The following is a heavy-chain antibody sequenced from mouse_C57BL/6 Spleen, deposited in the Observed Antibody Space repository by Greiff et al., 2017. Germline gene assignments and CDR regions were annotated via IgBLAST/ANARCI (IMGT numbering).Heavy chain of an antibody. V-gene: IGHV1-64*01. Sequence: QVQLQQPGAELVKPGASVKLSCKASGYTFTSYWMHWVKQRPGQGLEWIGMIHPNSGSTNYNEKFKSKATLTVDKASSTAYMQLRSLTSEDSAVYYCARGATIVTPYAMDYWGQGTSVTVPS. CDR2: IHPNSGST. D-gene: IGHD2-12*01. CDR3: ARGATIVTPYAMDY. CDR1: GYTFTSYW. J-gene: IGHJ4*01.